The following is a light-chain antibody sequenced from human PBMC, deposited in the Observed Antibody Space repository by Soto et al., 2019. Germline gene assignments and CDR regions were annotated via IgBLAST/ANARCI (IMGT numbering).Light chain of an antibody. Sequence: EIVLTQSPATLSLSPGERATLSCRASQSVSSYLAWYQQKPGQAPRLLIYDASNRATGIPARFSGSGSGTACTLTIRSLEPEDFAVYYCQQRSNCPPYTFGQGTKLEIK. J-gene: IGKJ2*01. CDR2: DAS. CDR3: QQRSNCPPYT. V-gene: IGKV3-11*01. CDR1: QSVSSY.